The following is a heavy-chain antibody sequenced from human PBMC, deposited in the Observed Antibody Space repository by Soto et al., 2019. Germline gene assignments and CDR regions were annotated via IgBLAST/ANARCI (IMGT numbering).Heavy chain of an antibody. Sequence: ASVKVSCKASGYTFTSYGISWVRQAPGQGLEWMGWISGYNDNTNYAQELQGRVTMTTDTSTSTAYMELRSLRSDDTAVYYCARDAKREQQLVSFDYWGRGTLVTVSS. J-gene: IGHJ4*02. CDR1: GYTFTSYG. CDR3: ARDAKREQQLVSFDY. CDR2: ISGYNDNT. D-gene: IGHD6-13*01. V-gene: IGHV1-18*01.